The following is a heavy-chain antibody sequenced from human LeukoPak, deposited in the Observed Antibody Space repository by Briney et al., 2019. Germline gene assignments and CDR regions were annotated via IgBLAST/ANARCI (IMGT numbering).Heavy chain of an antibody. Sequence: GESLETSFQGSGYRSTSYWIGWVRQMPGKGLEWRGIIYPGDSDTRYSPSFQGQVTISADNSISTAYLQWSSLKAADTAMYYCARLVSVMGYFDCWGQGTLVTVSS. CDR3: ARLVSVMGYFDC. CDR1: GYRSTSYW. D-gene: IGHD2-21*02. J-gene: IGHJ4*02. V-gene: IGHV5-51*01. CDR2: IYPGDSDT.